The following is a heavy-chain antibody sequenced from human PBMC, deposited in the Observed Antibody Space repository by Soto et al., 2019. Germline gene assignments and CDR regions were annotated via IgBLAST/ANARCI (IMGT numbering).Heavy chain of an antibody. CDR3: ARGNGYSYGTHGDAFDI. CDR1: GFTFSSYS. V-gene: IGHV3-48*01. J-gene: IGHJ3*02. D-gene: IGHD5-18*01. Sequence: EVQLVESGGGLVQPGGSLRLSCAASGFTFSSYSMNWFRQAPGKGLEWVSYISSSSSTIYYADSVKGRFTISRDNAKNSLYLQMNSLRAEDTAVYYCARGNGYSYGTHGDAFDIWGQGTMVTVSS. CDR2: ISSSSSTI.